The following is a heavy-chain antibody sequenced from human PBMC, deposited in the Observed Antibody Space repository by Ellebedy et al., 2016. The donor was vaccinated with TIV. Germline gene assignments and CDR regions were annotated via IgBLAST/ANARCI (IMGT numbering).Heavy chain of an antibody. J-gene: IGHJ3*02. CDR3: ARGGGSRLSHSFDI. V-gene: IGHV3-48*04. Sequence: PGGSLRLSCAASGFTFSSYSMNWVRKAPGKGLEWVSYIGSTITTIYYADSVKGRFTISRDNAKNSLYLQMNSLRAEDTAVYYCARGGGSRLSHSFDIWGQGTMVTVSS. CDR1: GFTFSSYS. CDR2: IGSTITTI. D-gene: IGHD3-10*01.